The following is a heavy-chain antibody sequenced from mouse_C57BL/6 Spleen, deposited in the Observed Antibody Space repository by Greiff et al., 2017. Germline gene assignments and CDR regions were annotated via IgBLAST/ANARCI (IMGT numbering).Heavy chain of an antibody. CDR1: GYSITSGYY. CDR2: ISYDGSN. J-gene: IGHJ2*01. V-gene: IGHV3-6*01. D-gene: IGHD2-4*01. Sequence: EVQLVESGPGLVKPSQSLSLTCSVTGYSITSGYYWNWIRQFPGKKLEWMGYISYDGSNNYNPSLKNRISITRDTSKNQFFLKLNSVTTEDTATYYCAIYYDYEKGFDYWGQGTTLTVSS. CDR3: AIYYDYEKGFDY.